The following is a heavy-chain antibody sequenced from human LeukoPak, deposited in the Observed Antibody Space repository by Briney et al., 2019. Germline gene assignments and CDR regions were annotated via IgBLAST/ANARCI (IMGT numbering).Heavy chain of an antibody. CDR3: AKGSQAAVGEDYYYYYYMDV. CDR1: GFTVSSNY. Sequence: GGSLRLSCAASGFTVSSNYMSWVRQAPGKGLEWVSTISGSGGSTYYADSVKGRFTISRDNSKNTLYLQMSSLRAEDTAVYYCAKGSQAAVGEDYYYYYYMDVWGKGTTVAISS. D-gene: IGHD6-13*01. CDR2: ISGSGGST. V-gene: IGHV3-23*01. J-gene: IGHJ6*03.